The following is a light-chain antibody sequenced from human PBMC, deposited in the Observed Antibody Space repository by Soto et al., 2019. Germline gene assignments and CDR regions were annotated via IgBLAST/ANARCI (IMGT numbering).Light chain of an antibody. J-gene: IGKJ1*01. CDR3: QQYNDWPKM. Sequence: EIVMTHSPATLSVSPGERATLSCRASQSVFDNLAWYQQKPGQAPRLLIYRASTRATGIPARFSGSGSGTEFTLSISSLQSEDIAVYYCQQYNDWPKMFGQGTKVDIK. CDR1: QSVFDN. V-gene: IGKV3-15*01. CDR2: RAS.